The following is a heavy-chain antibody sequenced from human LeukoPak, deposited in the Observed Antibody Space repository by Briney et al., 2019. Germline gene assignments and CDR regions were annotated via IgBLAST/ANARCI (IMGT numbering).Heavy chain of an antibody. Sequence: SETLSLTCTVSGGSISSYYWSWLRQPPGKGLEWIGYIYYSGSTNYNPSLKSRVTISVDTSKNQFSLKLSSVTAADTAVYDCARDFKYGSGSYSPWYFDLWGRGTLVTVSS. D-gene: IGHD3-10*01. V-gene: IGHV4-59*01. J-gene: IGHJ2*01. CDR3: ARDFKYGSGSYSPWYFDL. CDR1: GGSISSYY. CDR2: IYYSGST.